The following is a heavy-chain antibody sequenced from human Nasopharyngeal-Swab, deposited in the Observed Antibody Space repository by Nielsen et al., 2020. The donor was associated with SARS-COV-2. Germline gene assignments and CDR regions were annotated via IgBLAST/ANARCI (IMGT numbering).Heavy chain of an antibody. CDR2: IGTAGDT. J-gene: IGHJ4*02. Sequence: GGSLRLSCAASGFTFSSYDMHWVRQATGKGLEWVSAIGTAGDTYYPGSVKGRFTISRENAKNSLYLQMNSLRAEDTAVYYCARAAGGSYVAPFDYWGQGTLVTVSS. CDR1: GFTFSSYD. CDR3: ARAAGGSYVAPFDY. D-gene: IGHD1-26*01. V-gene: IGHV3-13*01.